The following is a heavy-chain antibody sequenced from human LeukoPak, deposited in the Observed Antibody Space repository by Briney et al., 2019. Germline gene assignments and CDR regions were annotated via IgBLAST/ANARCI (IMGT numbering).Heavy chain of an antibody. J-gene: IGHJ6*02. CDR3: ASRGTNYYYGMDV. V-gene: IGHV3-48*04. CDR1: GFTFSSYS. CDR2: ISSSSSTI. Sequence: GGSLRLSCAASGFTFSSYSMNWVRQAPGKGLEWVSYISSSSSTIYYADSVKGRFTISRDNAKNSLYLQMNSLRAEDTAVYYCASRGTNYYYGMDVWGQGTTVTVSS.